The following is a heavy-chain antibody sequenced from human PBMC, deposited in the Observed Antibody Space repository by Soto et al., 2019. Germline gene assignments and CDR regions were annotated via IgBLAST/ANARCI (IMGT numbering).Heavy chain of an antibody. J-gene: IGHJ5*02. D-gene: IGHD6-6*01. CDR1: GASISSSDYY. V-gene: IGHV4-39*01. Sequence: PSETLSLTCTVSGASISSSDYYWGWVRQTPGKGLDWIGNIYYSGTTYYNPSLKSRVTISVDTSKNQFSLKLSSVTAADTAVYYCARGDSSSSWNWFDPWGQGTLVTAPQ. CDR3: ARGDSSSSWNWFDP. CDR2: IYYSGTT.